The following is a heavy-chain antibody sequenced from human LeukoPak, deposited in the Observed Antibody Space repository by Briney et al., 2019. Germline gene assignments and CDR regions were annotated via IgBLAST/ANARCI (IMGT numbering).Heavy chain of an antibody. Sequence: GSLRLSCAASGFTFNIYAMHWVRQAPGKGLEWVAVIWFDGSDKYYADSVKGRFTISRDNSKNTLYLQMNSLRAEDTAVYYCARDGYSGYDFYFDYWGQGSLVTVSS. CDR3: ARDGYSGYDFYFDY. V-gene: IGHV3-33*08. J-gene: IGHJ4*02. D-gene: IGHD5-12*01. CDR1: GFTFNIYA. CDR2: IWFDGSDK.